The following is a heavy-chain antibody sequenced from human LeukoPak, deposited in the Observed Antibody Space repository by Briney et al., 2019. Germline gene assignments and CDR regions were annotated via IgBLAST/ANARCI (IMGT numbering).Heavy chain of an antibody. Sequence: GGSPRLSCAASGFTFSDYYMSWIRQAPGKGLEWVSYISSSGSFIYYADSVKGRFTISRDNAKNSLYLQMNSLRAEDTAVYYCARETHYDSSGYHNDYWGQGTLVTVSS. V-gene: IGHV3-11*04. CDR2: ISSSGSFI. D-gene: IGHD3-22*01. CDR3: ARETHYDSSGYHNDY. J-gene: IGHJ4*02. CDR1: GFTFSDYY.